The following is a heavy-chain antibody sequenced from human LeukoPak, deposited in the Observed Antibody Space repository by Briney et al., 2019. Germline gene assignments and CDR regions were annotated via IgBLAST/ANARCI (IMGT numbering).Heavy chain of an antibody. D-gene: IGHD6-13*01. J-gene: IGHJ6*02. CDR2: ISYDGSNK. CDR3: AKDRTLAAAGTTYYYYGMDV. Sequence: GGSLRLSCAASGFTLSSYWMSWVRQAPGKGLEWVAVISYDGSNKYYADSVKGRFTISRDNSKNTLYLQMNSLRAEDTAVYYCAKDRTLAAAGTTYYYYGMDVWGQGTTVTVSS. CDR1: GFTLSSYW. V-gene: IGHV3-30*18.